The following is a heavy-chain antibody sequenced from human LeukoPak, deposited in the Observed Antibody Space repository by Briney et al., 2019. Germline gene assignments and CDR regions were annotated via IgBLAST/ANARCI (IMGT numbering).Heavy chain of an antibody. V-gene: IGHV3-11*01. J-gene: IGHJ4*02. Sequence: PGGSLRLSCAASGFTFSDYYMSWIRQAPGKGLEWVSYISSSGSTIDYADSVKGRFTISRDNAKNSLYLQINSLRAEDTAVYYCARFRLTVTTYAHLDYWGQGTLVTVSS. CDR3: ARFRLTVTTYAHLDY. D-gene: IGHD4-17*01. CDR2: ISSSGSTI. CDR1: GFTFSDYY.